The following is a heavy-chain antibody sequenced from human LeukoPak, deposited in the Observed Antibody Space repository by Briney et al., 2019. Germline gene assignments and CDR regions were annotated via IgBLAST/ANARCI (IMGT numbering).Heavy chain of an antibody. Sequence: ASVKVSCKASGYTFTGYYMHWVRQAPGQGLEWMGGFDPEDGETIYAQKFQGRVTMTEDTSTDTAYMELSSLRSEDTAVYYCATGPCSSTSCSHSYWGQGTLVTVSS. CDR3: ATGPCSSTSCSHSY. CDR1: GYTFTGYY. J-gene: IGHJ4*02. CDR2: FDPEDGET. D-gene: IGHD2-2*01. V-gene: IGHV1-24*01.